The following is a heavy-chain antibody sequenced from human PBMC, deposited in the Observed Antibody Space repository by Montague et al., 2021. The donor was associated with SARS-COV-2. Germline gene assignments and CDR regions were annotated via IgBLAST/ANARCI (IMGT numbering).Heavy chain of an antibody. Sequence: SETLSLTCTVSGGSVSSDNWWTWVRQPPGKGLEWIGEIYHSGTTNYNPSLQSRVTISVDKSRSHLSLNLRSVTAADTAMYYCALPLGGARFDPWGQGTLVTVSS. CDR3: ALPLGGARFDP. V-gene: IGHV4-4*02. D-gene: IGHD1-26*01. CDR2: IYHSGTT. CDR1: GGSVSSDNW. J-gene: IGHJ5*02.